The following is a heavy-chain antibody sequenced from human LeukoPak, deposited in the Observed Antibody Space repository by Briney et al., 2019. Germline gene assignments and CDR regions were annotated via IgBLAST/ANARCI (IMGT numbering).Heavy chain of an antibody. J-gene: IGHJ4*02. CDR2: IYCSGST. CDR3: ARAGYSSSSHFDY. CDR1: GGSISSYY. V-gene: IGHV4-59*01. D-gene: IGHD6-6*01. Sequence: PSETLSLTCTVSGGSISSYYWSWIRQPPGKGLEWIGYIYCSGSTNYNPSLKSRVTISVDTSKNQFSLKLSSVTAADTAVYYCARAGYSSSSHFDYWGQGTLVTVSS.